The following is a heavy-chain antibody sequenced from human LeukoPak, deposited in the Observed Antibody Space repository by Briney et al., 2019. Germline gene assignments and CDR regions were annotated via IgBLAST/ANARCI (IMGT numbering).Heavy chain of an antibody. CDR3: TRGTGDLAI. CDR1: GFSVSSNY. Sequence: GGSLRLSCAASGFSVSSNYMNWVRQAPGKGLEWVSVIYSGGSTYYADSVKGRFTISRDNSKNTLYLQMGSLRAEDMAVYYCTRGTGDLAIWGQGTLVTVSS. CDR2: IYSGGST. V-gene: IGHV3-53*05. D-gene: IGHD7-27*01. J-gene: IGHJ4*02.